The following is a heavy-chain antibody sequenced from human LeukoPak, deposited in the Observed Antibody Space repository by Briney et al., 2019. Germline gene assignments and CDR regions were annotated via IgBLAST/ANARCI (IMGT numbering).Heavy chain of an antibody. J-gene: IGHJ5*02. Sequence: ASVIVSCKASGYTFTSYDINWVRQATGQGLEWMGWMNPNSGNTGYAQKFQGRVTMTRNTSISTAYMELSSLRSEDTAVYYCARARLGKRIVGAGWFDPWGQGTLVTVSS. D-gene: IGHD1-26*01. CDR3: ARARLGKRIVGAGWFDP. CDR1: GYTFTSYD. V-gene: IGHV1-8*01. CDR2: MNPNSGNT.